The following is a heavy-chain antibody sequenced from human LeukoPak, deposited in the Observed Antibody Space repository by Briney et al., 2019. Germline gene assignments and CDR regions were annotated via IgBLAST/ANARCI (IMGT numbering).Heavy chain of an antibody. J-gene: IGHJ6*02. CDR1: GYTFTSYA. CDR2: INAGNGNT. V-gene: IGHV1-3*01. D-gene: IGHD3-10*01. CDR3: ARASMVRGPRALTYGMDV. Sequence: ASVNVSCKASGYTFTSYAMHWVRQAPGQRLEWMGWINAGNGNTKYSQKFQGRVTITRDTSASTAYMELSSLRSEDTAVYYCARASMVRGPRALTYGMDVWGQGTTVTVSS.